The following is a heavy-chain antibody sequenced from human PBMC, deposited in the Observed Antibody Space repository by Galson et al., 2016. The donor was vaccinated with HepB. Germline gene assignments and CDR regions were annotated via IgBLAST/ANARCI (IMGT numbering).Heavy chain of an antibody. CDR2: TYYRSKWRY. Sequence: CAISGDSVSSNSAAWNWIRQSPSRGLEWLGRTYYRSKWRYDFAVSVKSRITINADTSKNQFSLQLNSLTPEDTAVYYCARGVMGPFDYWGQGSLVTVSS. J-gene: IGHJ4*02. CDR1: GDSVSSNSAA. V-gene: IGHV6-1*01. D-gene: IGHD3-16*01. CDR3: ARGVMGPFDY.